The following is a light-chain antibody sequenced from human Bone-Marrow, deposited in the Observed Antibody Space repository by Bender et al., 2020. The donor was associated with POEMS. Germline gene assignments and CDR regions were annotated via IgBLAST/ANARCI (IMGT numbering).Light chain of an antibody. J-gene: IGLJ3*02. CDR3: AAWDAGLSGGV. Sequence: QSVLTQPPSASGTPGQRVTISCSGSNSNIGTNAVNWYQQFPGTAPKLLIYSDNQRPSGVPDRFYAFKSGTSASLAISGLQSEDEDDYYWAAWDAGLSGGVFGGGTKLTVL. CDR2: SDN. CDR1: NSNIGTNA. V-gene: IGLV1-44*01.